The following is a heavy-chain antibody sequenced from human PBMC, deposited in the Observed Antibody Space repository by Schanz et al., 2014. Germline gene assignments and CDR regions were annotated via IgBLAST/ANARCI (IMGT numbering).Heavy chain of an antibody. V-gene: IGHV1-2*02. J-gene: IGHJ6*02. CDR3: ARALFGSGHGDV. CDR1: GYSFTEYF. CDR2: ISANSGGT. Sequence: QVQLVQSGAEVKNPGASVKVSCLASGYSFTEYFLHWVRQAPGQGLEWMGWISANSGGTNYAQKFQGRVTMTRDTSISTAYMELSRLKSDDTAVYYCARALFGSGHGDVWGQGTTVTVSS. D-gene: IGHD3-10*01.